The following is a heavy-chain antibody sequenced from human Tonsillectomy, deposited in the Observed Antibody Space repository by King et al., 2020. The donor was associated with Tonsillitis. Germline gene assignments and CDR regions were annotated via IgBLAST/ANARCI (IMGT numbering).Heavy chain of an antibody. CDR2: ISYDGSDE. CDR3: AATRGVAWELDY. J-gene: IGHJ4*02. D-gene: IGHD4-23*01. V-gene: IGHV3-30*03. Sequence: GQLVQSGGGVVQPGRSLRLSCAASGFTFSTYGVHWVRQAPGKGLEWLAVISYDGSDEYYADSVRGRFTISRDNSKNTLYLQMTSLRADDTAVYYCAATRGVAWELDYWGQGTLVTVSS. CDR1: GFTFSTYG.